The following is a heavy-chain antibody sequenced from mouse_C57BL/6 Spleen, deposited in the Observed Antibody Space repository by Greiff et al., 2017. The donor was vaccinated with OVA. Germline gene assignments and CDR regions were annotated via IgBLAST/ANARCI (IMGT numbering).Heavy chain of an antibody. CDR2: IDPEDGDT. CDR3: TRYGSSYYAMDY. Sequence: EVQLQQSGAELVRPGASVKLSCTASGFNIKDYYMHWVKQRPEQGLEWIGRIDPEDGDTEYAPKFQGKATMTADTSSNNAYLQLSSLTSEDTAVYYCTRYGSSYYAMDYWGQGTSVTVSS. J-gene: IGHJ4*01. D-gene: IGHD1-1*01. V-gene: IGHV14-1*01. CDR1: GFNIKDYY.